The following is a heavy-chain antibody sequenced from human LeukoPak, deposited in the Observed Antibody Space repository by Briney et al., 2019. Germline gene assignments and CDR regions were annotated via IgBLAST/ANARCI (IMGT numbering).Heavy chain of an antibody. CDR3: ASLGTISHYYYYGMDV. Sequence: PSETLSLTCAVYGGSFSGYYWSWIRQPPGKGLEWIGEINHSGSTNYNPSLKSRVTISVDTSKNQFSLKLSSVTAADTAVYYCASLGTISHYYYYGMDVWGQGTLVTVSS. CDR2: INHSGST. J-gene: IGHJ6*02. D-gene: IGHD5-12*01. V-gene: IGHV4-34*01. CDR1: GGSFSGYY.